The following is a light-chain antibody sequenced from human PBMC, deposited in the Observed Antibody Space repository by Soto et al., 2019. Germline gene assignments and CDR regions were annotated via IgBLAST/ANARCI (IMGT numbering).Light chain of an antibody. CDR2: GAS. Sequence: EIVLTQSPATLSVSPGEGATLSCSASQNVYTDLAWYQQKPGQAPRLLIYGASTRATDMPGRFSGRGSGTEFTLTISSLQSEDFAVYYCQQYKKWPRTFGQGTKVDNK. V-gene: IGKV3-15*01. CDR3: QQYKKWPRT. J-gene: IGKJ1*01. CDR1: QNVYTD.